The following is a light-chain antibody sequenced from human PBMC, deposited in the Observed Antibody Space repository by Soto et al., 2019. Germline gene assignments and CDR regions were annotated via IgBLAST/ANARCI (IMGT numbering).Light chain of an antibody. Sequence: EIVLTQSPGTLSLSPGERATLSCTSSETIGMTSLAWYQQKPGQAPRLVISGASKTAFGIPDRFSGRTSGTVFDLSISRLEPEDYAVYHCLQHGSAPYTFGQGTRLEIK. CDR1: ETIGMTS. J-gene: IGKJ2*01. CDR3: LQHGSAPYT. V-gene: IGKV3-20*01. CDR2: GAS.